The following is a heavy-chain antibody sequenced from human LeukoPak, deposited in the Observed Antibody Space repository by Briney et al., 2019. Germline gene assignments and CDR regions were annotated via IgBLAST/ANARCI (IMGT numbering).Heavy chain of an antibody. V-gene: IGHV4-31*03. CDR3: ARANYYYDSSGYYYNYYFDS. Sequence: SETLSLTCTVSGGSISSGGYYWSWIRQHPGKGLEWIGYIYYSGSTYYNPSLKSRVTISVDTSKNQFSLKLSSVTAADTAVYYCARANYYYDSSGYYYNYYFDSWGQGALVTVSS. CDR1: GGSISSGGYY. J-gene: IGHJ4*02. D-gene: IGHD3-22*01. CDR2: IYYSGST.